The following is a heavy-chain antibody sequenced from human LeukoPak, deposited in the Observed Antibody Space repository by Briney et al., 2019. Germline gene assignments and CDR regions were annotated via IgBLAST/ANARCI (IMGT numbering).Heavy chain of an antibody. CDR1: GGTFSSYT. Sequence: SVKVSSKASGGTFSSYTISWVRQAPGQGLEWMGRTIPILGIANYAQKFQGRVTITADKSTSTAYMELSSLRSEDTAVYYCARDHTTGDSWFDPWGQGTLVTVSS. CDR2: TIPILGIA. D-gene: IGHD7-27*01. CDR3: ARDHTTGDSWFDP. V-gene: IGHV1-69*04. J-gene: IGHJ5*02.